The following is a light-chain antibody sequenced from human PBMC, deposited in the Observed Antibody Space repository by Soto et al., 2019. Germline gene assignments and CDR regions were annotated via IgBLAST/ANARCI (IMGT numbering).Light chain of an antibody. CDR3: SSYTSSRTRV. Sequence: QSALTQPASVSGSPGQSITISCTGTSSDVGGYNYVSWYQQHPGKAPKLMIYDVSNRPSGVSNRFSGSKSGNTASLTISGLQAEDEADYYCSSYTSSRTRVCGEGAKLTVL. V-gene: IGLV2-14*01. CDR1: SSDVGGYNY. J-gene: IGLJ2*01. CDR2: DVS.